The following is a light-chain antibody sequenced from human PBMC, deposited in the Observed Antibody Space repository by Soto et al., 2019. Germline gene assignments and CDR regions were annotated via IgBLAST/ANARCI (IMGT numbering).Light chain of an antibody. CDR3: GTWDSSLGTHG. CDR1: SSNIGNNY. CDR2: DND. V-gene: IGLV1-51*01. Sequence: QSVLTQPPSVSAAPGQKVTLSCSGSSSNIGNNYVSWYQQLPGTAPKLLIYDNDQRYSGIPDRFSGSKSGTSGTLGITGLQAGYEADYYGGTWDSSLGTHGLGSGTKGTVL. J-gene: IGLJ1*01.